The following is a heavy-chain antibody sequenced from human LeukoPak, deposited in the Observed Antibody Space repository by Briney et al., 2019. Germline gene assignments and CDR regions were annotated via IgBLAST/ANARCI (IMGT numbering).Heavy chain of an antibody. CDR1: GGNIKNHR. Sequence: GASVKVSCKASGGNIKNHRISWARQAPGLGLEWMGGIIPVSGTASYNQKFQGRITITADESTSTACMELSSLRSEDTAVYYCAGSGYSGLNGQFDYWGQGTLVTVSS. CDR3: AGSGYSGLNGQFDY. D-gene: IGHD5-12*01. CDR2: IIPVSGTA. J-gene: IGHJ4*02. V-gene: IGHV1-69*13.